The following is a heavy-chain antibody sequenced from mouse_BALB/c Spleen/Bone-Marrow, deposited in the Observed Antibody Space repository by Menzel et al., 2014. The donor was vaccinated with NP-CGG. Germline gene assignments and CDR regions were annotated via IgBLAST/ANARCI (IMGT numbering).Heavy chain of an antibody. Sequence: EVQLQPSGAELVKPGASVKLSCTASGFNIEDTYMHWVKQRPEQGLEWIGRIDPANGNTKYDPKLQGKATITADSSSNTAYLQLSSLTSEDTAVYYCAEITTAAYYVMDYWGQGTSVTVSS. CDR1: GFNIEDTY. D-gene: IGHD1-2*01. CDR3: AEITTAAYYVMDY. V-gene: IGHV14-3*02. CDR2: IDPANGNT. J-gene: IGHJ4*01.